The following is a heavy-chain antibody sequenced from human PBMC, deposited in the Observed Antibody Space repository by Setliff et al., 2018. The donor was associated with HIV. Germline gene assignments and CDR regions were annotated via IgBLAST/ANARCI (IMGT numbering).Heavy chain of an antibody. V-gene: IGHV4-39*01. D-gene: IGHD1-26*01. Sequence: KPSETLSLTCAVSGVSVNNDDDYWGWIRQPPGKGLEWIAIIHQSGTAHKRPSLKGRVTISIDTSENLFSLKLSGVTAADTAIYYCARQVGEGKWYLDSWGHGTLVTVSS. CDR1: GVSVNNDDDY. CDR2: IHQSGTA. CDR3: ARQVGEGKWYLDS. J-gene: IGHJ4*01.